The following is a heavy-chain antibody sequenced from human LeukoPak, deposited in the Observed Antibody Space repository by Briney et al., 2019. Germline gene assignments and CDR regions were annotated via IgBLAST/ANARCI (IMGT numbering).Heavy chain of an antibody. CDR3: ARVVVPAAIVY. V-gene: IGHV4-31*03. CDR2: IYKGRST. D-gene: IGHD2-15*01. Sequence: SQTLSLTCSVSGDSVSISTYYWVWIRHRPGRGPECIGYIYKGRSTSYTTSLKNRVTISVDTSKHQFSLNLASVTAADTAVYYCARVVVPAAIVYWGQGIPVIVSS. J-gene: IGHJ4*02. CDR1: GDSVSISTYY.